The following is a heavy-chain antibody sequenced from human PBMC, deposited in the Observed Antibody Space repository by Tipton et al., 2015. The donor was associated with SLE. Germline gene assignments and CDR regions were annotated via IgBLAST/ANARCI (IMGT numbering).Heavy chain of an antibody. D-gene: IGHD3-16*02. J-gene: IGHJ4*02. CDR1: GFTFSSYA. Sequence: SLRLSCAASGFTFSSYAMSWVRQAPGKGLEWVSAISGSGGSTYYADSVKGRFTISRDNSKNTLYLQMNSLRAEDTAVYYCAKPHLGELSLGDYWGQGTLVTVSS. V-gene: IGHV3-23*01. CDR2: ISGSGGST. CDR3: AKPHLGELSLGDY.